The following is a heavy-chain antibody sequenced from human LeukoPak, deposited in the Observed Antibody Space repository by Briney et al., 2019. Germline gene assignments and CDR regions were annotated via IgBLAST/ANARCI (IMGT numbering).Heavy chain of an antibody. CDR3: ARDRQGGYPSGAYGMDV. D-gene: IGHD5-12*01. V-gene: IGHV3-30-3*01. CDR1: GFTFSSYA. J-gene: IGHJ6*02. CDR2: ISYDGSNK. Sequence: GGSLRLSCAASGFTFSSYAMHWVRQAPGKGLEWVAVISYDGSNKYYADSVKGRFTISRDNSKNTLYLQMNSLRAEDTAVYYCARDRQGGYPSGAYGMDVWGQGTTVTVSS.